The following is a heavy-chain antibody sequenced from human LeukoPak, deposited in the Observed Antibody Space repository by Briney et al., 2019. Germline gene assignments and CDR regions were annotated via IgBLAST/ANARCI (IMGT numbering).Heavy chain of an antibody. J-gene: IGHJ4*02. Sequence: GGSLRLSCAASGFSFSSYRMNWVRQAPGKGLEWVSAISGSGGSTYYADSVKGRFTISRDNSKNTLYLQMNSLRAEDTAVYYCATDADLYDYVWGSYRYVAVDYWGQGTLVTVSS. D-gene: IGHD3-16*02. V-gene: IGHV3-23*01. CDR3: ATDADLYDYVWGSYRYVAVDY. CDR2: ISGSGGST. CDR1: GFSFSSYR.